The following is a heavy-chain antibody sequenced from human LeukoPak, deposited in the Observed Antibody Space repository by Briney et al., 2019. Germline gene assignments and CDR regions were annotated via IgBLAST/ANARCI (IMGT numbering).Heavy chain of an antibody. CDR1: GGTSSSYA. CDR2: IIPIFGTA. D-gene: IGHD3-10*01. Sequence: SVKVSCKASGGTSSSYAISWVRQAPGQGLEWMGGIIPIFGTANYAQKFQGRVTITADESTSTAYMELSSLRSEDTAVYYCARGDYYGSGSYYKGAFDIWGQGTMVTVSS. J-gene: IGHJ3*02. V-gene: IGHV1-69*01. CDR3: ARGDYYGSGSYYKGAFDI.